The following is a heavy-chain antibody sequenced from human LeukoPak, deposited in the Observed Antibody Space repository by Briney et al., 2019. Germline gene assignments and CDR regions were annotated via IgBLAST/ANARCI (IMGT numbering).Heavy chain of an antibody. CDR2: IYYSGST. D-gene: IGHD3-9*01. J-gene: IGHJ5*02. V-gene: IGHV4-31*03. CDR3: AREGKDYDILTGYRNWFDP. Sequence: SQTLSLTCTVSGGSISSGGYYWSWIRQHPGKGLEWIGYIYYSGSTYYNPSLKSRVTISVDTSKNQFSPKLSSVTAADTAVYYCAREGKDYDILTGYRNWFDPWGQGTLVTVSS. CDR1: GGSISSGGYY.